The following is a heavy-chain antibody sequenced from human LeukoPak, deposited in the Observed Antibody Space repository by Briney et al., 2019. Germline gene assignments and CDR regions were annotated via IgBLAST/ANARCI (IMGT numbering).Heavy chain of an antibody. J-gene: IGHJ4*02. Sequence: PGGSRTLSCTASGFPFSSYGMRWVRQAPGKGLEWVACIRYDENTKYYADSVKGRFTVSRDNSENTLFLQMNSVRAEDTAVYYCAKENTRDGYRHFHYWGQGTLVTVSS. CDR3: AKENTRDGYRHFHY. D-gene: IGHD5-24*01. CDR2: IRYDENTK. CDR1: GFPFSSYG. V-gene: IGHV3-30*02.